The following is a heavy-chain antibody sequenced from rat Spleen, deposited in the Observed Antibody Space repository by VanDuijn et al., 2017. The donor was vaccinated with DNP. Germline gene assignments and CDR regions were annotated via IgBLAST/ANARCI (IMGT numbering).Heavy chain of an antibody. CDR2: ITTGGEIT. Sequence: EVQLVESGGDPVQPGRSLTLSCVVSGFTFNKDWMTWVRQVPGKGLEWIASITTGGEITYYPDSVKGRFTISRDHPTNTLYLRLNSLRSEDTAIYYCASGFGWFAYWGQGTLVTVSS. V-gene: IGHV5-31*01. CDR1: GFTFNKDW. CDR3: ASGFGWFAY. J-gene: IGHJ3*01. D-gene: IGHD4-1*01.